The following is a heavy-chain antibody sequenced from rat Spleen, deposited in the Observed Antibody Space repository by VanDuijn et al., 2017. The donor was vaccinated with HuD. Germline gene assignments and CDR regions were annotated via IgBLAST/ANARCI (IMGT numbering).Heavy chain of an antibody. CDR2: ISSDGSSGHSGT. J-gene: IGHJ2*01. CDR1: GFTFSDYY. V-gene: IGHV5-29*01. CDR3: ARHPYSPYFDY. D-gene: IGHD1-1*01. Sequence: EVQLVESGGGLVQPGRSLKLSCAASGFTFSDYYMAWVRQAPTKGLEWVATISSDGSSGHSGTYYRDSVKGRFTISRDNAKSTLYLQMDSLRSEDTASYYCARHPYSPYFDYWGQGVMVTVSS.